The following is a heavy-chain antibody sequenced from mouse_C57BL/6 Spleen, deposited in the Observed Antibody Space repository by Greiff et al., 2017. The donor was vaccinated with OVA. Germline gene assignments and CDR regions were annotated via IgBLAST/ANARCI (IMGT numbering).Heavy chain of an antibody. CDR3: ARGTDVFAY. V-gene: IGHV1-55*01. Sequence: QVQLQQPGAELVKPGASVKMSCKASGYTFTSYWITWVKQRPGQGLEWIGDIYPGSGSTTSNEKLKSKATLTVDTSSSTAYMQLSSLASKDAAVYYCARGTDVFAYWGQGTLVTVSA. CDR2: IYPGSGST. CDR1: GYTFTSYW. D-gene: IGHD3-3*01. J-gene: IGHJ3*01.